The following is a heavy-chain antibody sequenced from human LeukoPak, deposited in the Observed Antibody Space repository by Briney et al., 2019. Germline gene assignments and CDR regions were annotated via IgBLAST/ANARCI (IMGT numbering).Heavy chain of an antibody. CDR3: ARDRAPMVRGDSFDI. CDR2: IYYSGST. Sequence: SETLSLTCTVSGGSISSHYWSWIRQPPGKGLEWIGYIYYSGSTNYNPSLKSRVTISVDTSKNQFSLKLSSVTAADTAVYYCARDRAPMVRGDSFDIWGQGTMVTVSS. D-gene: IGHD3-10*01. V-gene: IGHV4-59*11. J-gene: IGHJ3*02. CDR1: GGSISSHY.